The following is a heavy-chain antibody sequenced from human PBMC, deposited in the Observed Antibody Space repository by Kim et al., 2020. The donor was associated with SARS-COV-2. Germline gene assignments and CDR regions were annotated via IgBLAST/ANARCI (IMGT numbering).Heavy chain of an antibody. CDR1: GGSISSNYY. V-gene: IGHV4-39*01. Sequence: SETLSLTCTVSGGSISSNYYWDWIRQPPGKGLQWLGNINYSGGTTYSPPLRSRVSISVDTSTNQFSLMLFSVTAADTAVYYCSRHDPFPSSDPLDPWGRGTLVTVAS. CDR3: SRHDPFPSSDPLDP. CDR2: INYSGGT. J-gene: IGHJ5*02. D-gene: IGHD3-10*01.